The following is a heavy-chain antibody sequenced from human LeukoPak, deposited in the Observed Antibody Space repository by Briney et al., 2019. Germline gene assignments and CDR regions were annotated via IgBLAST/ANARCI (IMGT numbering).Heavy chain of an antibody. CDR2: IGISSGNT. CDR3: AKDPYGSGSYFDY. J-gene: IGHJ4*02. Sequence: QTGGSLRLSCAASGFNFIDYSMNWVRQAPGKGLEWISYIGISSGNTKYADSVKGRFTISRDKARNTLYLQMNSLRAEDTAVYYCAKDPYGSGSYFDYWGQGTLVTVSS. D-gene: IGHD3-10*01. V-gene: IGHV3-48*01. CDR1: GFNFIDYS.